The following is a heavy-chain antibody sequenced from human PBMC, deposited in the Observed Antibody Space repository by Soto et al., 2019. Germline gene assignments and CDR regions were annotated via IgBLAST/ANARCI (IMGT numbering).Heavy chain of an antibody. CDR1: GYTFTNYA. V-gene: IGHV1-3*01. J-gene: IGHJ4*02. CDR2: INAGNGNT. D-gene: IGHD3-3*01. Sequence: ASVKVSCKASGYTFTNYAMHWVRQAPGQRLEWMGWINAGNGNTKYSQKFQGRVTITRDTSASTAYMELSSLRSEDTAVYYCARVEGRKKNFDYWGQGTLVTVSS. CDR3: ARVEGRKKNFDY.